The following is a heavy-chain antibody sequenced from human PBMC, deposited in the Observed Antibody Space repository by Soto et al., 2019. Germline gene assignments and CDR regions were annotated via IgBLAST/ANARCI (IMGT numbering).Heavy chain of an antibody. J-gene: IGHJ5*02. CDR3: AKGRSTGDIDWSDP. CDR2: LIGGHYGT. V-gene: IGHV3-23*01. Sequence: GGSLRLSCTASGFTLQNYAIAWVRQAPGKGLEWISTLIGGHYGTAYSYSVKGRFTVSRANSKSCLYVQMNSLGVEDTAMYFCAKGRSTGDIDWSDPWGQGSLVTVSS. CDR1: GFTLQNYA. D-gene: IGHD3-10*01.